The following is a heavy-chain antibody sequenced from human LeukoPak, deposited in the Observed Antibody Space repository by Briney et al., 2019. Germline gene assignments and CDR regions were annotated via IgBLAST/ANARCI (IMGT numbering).Heavy chain of an antibody. CDR3: ARGPTYQHSSGHDFDY. J-gene: IGHJ4*02. D-gene: IGHD3-22*01. Sequence: GGSLRLSCAASGFTVSSNYMSWVRQAAGKGLEWVTSVSYDGGNQYYADSVKGRFTVSKDNSKNTLFLQVNSLRTEDTAVYYCARGPTYQHSSGHDFDYWGQGTLVTVSS. V-gene: IGHV3-30*03. CDR2: VSYDGGNQ. CDR1: GFTVSSNY.